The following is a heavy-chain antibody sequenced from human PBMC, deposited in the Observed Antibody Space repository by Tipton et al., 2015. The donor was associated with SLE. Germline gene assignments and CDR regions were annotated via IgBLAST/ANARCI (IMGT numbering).Heavy chain of an antibody. CDR2: ISYDGSNK. CDR3: AGEQQLVLINY. J-gene: IGHJ4*02. Sequence: SLRLSCAASGFTFSSYAMHWVRQAPGKGLEWVAVISYDGSNKYYADSVKGRFTISRDNSKNTLYLQMNSLRAGDTAVYYCAGEQQLVLINYWGQGTLVTVSS. V-gene: IGHV3-30*04. CDR1: GFTFSSYA. D-gene: IGHD6-13*01.